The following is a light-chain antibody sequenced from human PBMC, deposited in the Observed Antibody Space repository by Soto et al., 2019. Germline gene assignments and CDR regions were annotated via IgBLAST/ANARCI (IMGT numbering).Light chain of an antibody. CDR1: QSVLHSSNNQNY. CDR2: WAS. V-gene: IGKV4-1*01. Sequence: DIVMTQSPDSLAVSLGERATINCKSSQSVLHSSNNQNYLAWYQQKPGQPPKLLIYWASTRESGVPDRFSGSGSGTDFTLTISSLQAEDVAVYYCQQYLGFPYTFGQGTKLEF. J-gene: IGKJ2*01. CDR3: QQYLGFPYT.